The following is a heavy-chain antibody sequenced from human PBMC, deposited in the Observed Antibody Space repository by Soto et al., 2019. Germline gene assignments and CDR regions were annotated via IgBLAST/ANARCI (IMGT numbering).Heavy chain of an antibody. Sequence: QVQLVQSGAEVKKPGASVKVSCKASGYTFTSYGISWVRQAPGQGLEWMGWISAYNGNTNYAQKLQGRVTMTTDTATSTAYMELRSVRSDDTAVYYCARGVRITLTFLGSPYFYYGMDVWGQGTTVTVSS. D-gene: IGHD3-3*01. CDR3: ARGVRITLTFLGSPYFYYGMDV. CDR2: ISAYNGNT. J-gene: IGHJ6*02. CDR1: GYTFTSYG. V-gene: IGHV1-18*04.